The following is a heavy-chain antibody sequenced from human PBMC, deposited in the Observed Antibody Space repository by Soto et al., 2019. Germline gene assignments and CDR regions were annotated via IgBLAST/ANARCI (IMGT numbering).Heavy chain of an antibody. J-gene: IGHJ4*02. D-gene: IGHD6-13*01. CDR1: GGTFSSYA. CDR3: ARVGGIAAAGRSFDY. CDR2: IIPIFGTP. Sequence: ASLKVSCKASGGTFSSYANSWVRQAPGQGLEWMGGIIPIFGTPNYAQKFQGRVTITADESTSTAYMELSSLRSEDTAVYYCARVGGIAAAGRSFDYWGQGTLVTVSS. V-gene: IGHV1-69*13.